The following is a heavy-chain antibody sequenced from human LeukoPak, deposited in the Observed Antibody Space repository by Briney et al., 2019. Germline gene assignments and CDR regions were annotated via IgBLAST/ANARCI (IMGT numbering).Heavy chain of an antibody. D-gene: IGHD3-9*01. Sequence: SVKVSCKASGGTFSSYAISWVRQAPGQGLVWMGGIIPIFGTANYAQKFQGRVTITTDESTSTAYMELSSLRSEDTAVYYCARGAGDYDILTGFDYWGQGTLVTVSS. J-gene: IGHJ4*02. CDR3: ARGAGDYDILTGFDY. CDR2: IIPIFGTA. CDR1: GGTFSSYA. V-gene: IGHV1-69*05.